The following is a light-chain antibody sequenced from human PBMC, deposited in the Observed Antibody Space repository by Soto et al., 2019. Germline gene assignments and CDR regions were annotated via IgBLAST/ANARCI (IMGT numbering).Light chain of an antibody. CDR1: SSDVGGYNY. CDR2: EVS. V-gene: IGLV2-8*01. J-gene: IGLJ2*01. CDR3: SSYAGSNNPHVV. Sequence: QSALTQPPSASGSPGQSVTISCTGTSSDVGGYNYVSWYHQHPGKAPKLMIYEVSKRPSGVPDRFSGSKSGNTASLTVSGLQAEDEADYYCSSYAGSNNPHVVFGGGTKLTVL.